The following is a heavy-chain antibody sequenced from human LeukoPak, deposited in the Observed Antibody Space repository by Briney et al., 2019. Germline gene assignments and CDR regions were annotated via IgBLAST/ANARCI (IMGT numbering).Heavy chain of an antibody. CDR2: ILLGGST. CDR3: ARAPYLSPSY. Sequence: SETLSLTCAVYGGSLSGYYWSWIRQPPGKGLEWIGEILLGGSTNYNPSLKSRVTMSLDTSRNQFSLKLSPMTAADTALYYCARAPYLSPSYWGQGTLVTVSS. CDR1: GGSLSGYY. D-gene: IGHD3-16*01. J-gene: IGHJ4*02. V-gene: IGHV4-34*12.